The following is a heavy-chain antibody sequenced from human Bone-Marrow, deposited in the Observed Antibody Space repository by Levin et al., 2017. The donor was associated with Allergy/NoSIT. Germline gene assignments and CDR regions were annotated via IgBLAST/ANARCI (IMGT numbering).Heavy chain of an antibody. D-gene: IGHD1-20*01. V-gene: IGHV3-48*02. Sequence: LSLTCAASGFPFSRYSMHWVRQAPGKGLEWVSYIISSSNTKDYADSVKGRFTISRDNAKNSLYLQMNSLRDEDTAVYYCAREDNLNAKRALDYWGQGTLVTVSS. CDR3: AREDNLNAKRALDY. CDR2: IISSSNTK. J-gene: IGHJ4*02. CDR1: GFPFSRYS.